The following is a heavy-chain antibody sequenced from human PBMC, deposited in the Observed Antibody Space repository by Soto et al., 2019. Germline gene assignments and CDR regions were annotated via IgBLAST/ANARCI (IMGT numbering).Heavy chain of an antibody. CDR1: GFTFSSYS. CDR2: ISSSSSTI. D-gene: IGHD2-15*01. J-gene: IGHJ6*02. CDR3: ARDEYCSGGSCYFYYYYGMDV. V-gene: IGHV3-48*02. Sequence: PXGSLTLSCAAAGFTFSSYSMNWVRQAPGRGLEWVSYISSSSSTIYYADSVKGRFTISRDNAENSLYLQMNSLRDEDTAVYYCARDEYCSGGSCYFYYYYGMDVWGQGTTVTVSS.